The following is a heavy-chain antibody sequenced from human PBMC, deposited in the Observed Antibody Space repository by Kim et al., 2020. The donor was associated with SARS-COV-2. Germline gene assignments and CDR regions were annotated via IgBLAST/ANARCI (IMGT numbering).Heavy chain of an antibody. V-gene: IGHV4-4*07. D-gene: IGHD2-15*01. CDR1: DGSISSYY. J-gene: IGHJ4*02. CDR3: ARVPSGGRCDY. CDR2: IYSSGST. Sequence: SETLSLTCTVPDGSISSYYWTWIRQPAGKGLEWIGRIYSSGSTNYNPSLNSRVTMSVDTSVKQLSLQLSSVTAADTAVYYCARVPSGGRCDYWGQGTLVTVSS.